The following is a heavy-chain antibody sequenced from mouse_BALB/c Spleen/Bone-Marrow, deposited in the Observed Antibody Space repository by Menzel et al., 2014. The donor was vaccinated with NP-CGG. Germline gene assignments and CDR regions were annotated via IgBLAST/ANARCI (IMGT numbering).Heavy chain of an antibody. CDR1: GFDFSGFW. J-gene: IGHJ3*01. CDR2: INPGSSTI. Sequence: EVKLMESGGGLVQPGGSLKLSCAASGFDFSGFWMGWVRRAPGKGLEWIGEINPGSSTINYTPSLKDRFIISRDNAKNTLHLQMSKVRSEDTALYYCARLGYYGGFAYWGQGTLVTVSA. CDR3: ARLGYYGGFAY. D-gene: IGHD2-3*01. V-gene: IGHV4-1*02.